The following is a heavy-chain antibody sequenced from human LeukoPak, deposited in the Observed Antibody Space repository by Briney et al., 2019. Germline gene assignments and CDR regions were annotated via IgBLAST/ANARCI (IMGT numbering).Heavy chain of an antibody. CDR3: ASRGSGSSQHYFDY. CDR2: IYHSGST. CDR1: GGSINSGGYS. Sequence: SQTLSLTCAVSGGSINSGGYSWSWIRQPPGTGLEWIGYIYHSGSTYYNPSLKSRVTISVDRSKNQFSLKLSSVTAADTAVYYCASRGSGSSQHYFDYWGQGTLVAVSS. V-gene: IGHV4-30-2*01. D-gene: IGHD3-10*01. J-gene: IGHJ4*02.